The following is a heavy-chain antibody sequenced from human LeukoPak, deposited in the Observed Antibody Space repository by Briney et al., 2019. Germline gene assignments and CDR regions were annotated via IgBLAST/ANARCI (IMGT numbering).Heavy chain of an antibody. CDR2: IIPIFGTA. CDR3: ARARNGWLWKDNYYYYYMDV. J-gene: IGHJ6*03. Sequence: EASVKVSCKASGGTFSSYAISWVRQAPGQGLEWMGGIIPIFGTANYAQKFQGRVTITADESTSTAYMELSSLRSEDTAVYYCARARNGWLWKDNYYYYYMDVWGKGTTVTVSS. V-gene: IGHV1-69*01. CDR1: GGTFSSYA. D-gene: IGHD5-12*01.